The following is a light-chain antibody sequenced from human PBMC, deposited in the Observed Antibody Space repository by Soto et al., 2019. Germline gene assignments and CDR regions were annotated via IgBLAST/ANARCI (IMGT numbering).Light chain of an antibody. J-gene: IGLJ2*01. CDR3: SSYTSSSTVV. Sequence: SVLTQPASVSGSPGQAITISCTGTSSDVGGYNYVSWYQQHPGKAPKLMIYEVSNRPSGVSNRFSGSKSGNTASLTISGLQAEDEADYYCSSYTSSSTVVFGGGTKLTV. V-gene: IGLV2-14*01. CDR1: SSDVGGYNY. CDR2: EVS.